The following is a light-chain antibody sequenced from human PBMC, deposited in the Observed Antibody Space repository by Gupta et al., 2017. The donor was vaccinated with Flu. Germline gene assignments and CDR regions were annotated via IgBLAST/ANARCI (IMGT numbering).Light chain of an antibody. J-gene: IGKJ3*01. Sequence: DIQMTQSPSSLSASVGDRVTITCRASQSISSYLNWYQQKPGKAPKLLIYAASRVKSGVPSRFSGSGYGTDFTLTISRRQPEDFANYYCQQRHSTPFTFGHGTXVDIK. CDR1: QSISSY. CDR2: AAS. CDR3: QQRHSTPFT. V-gene: IGKV1-39*01.